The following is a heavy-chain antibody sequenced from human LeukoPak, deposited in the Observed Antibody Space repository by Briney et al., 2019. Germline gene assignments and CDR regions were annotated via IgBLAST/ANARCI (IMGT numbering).Heavy chain of an antibody. CDR3: AKSLLRVVWAYCGGDCYSFAY. V-gene: IGHV1-69*13. CDR2: IIPIFGTA. CDR1: GGTFSSYA. D-gene: IGHD2-21*01. J-gene: IGHJ4*02. Sequence: ASVKVSCKASGGTFSSYAISWVREAPGQGLECMGGIIPIFGTANYAQKFQGRVTITADASTSTAYMELSSLRSADTAVYYCAKSLLRVVWAYCGGDCYSFAYWGQGTLVTVSS.